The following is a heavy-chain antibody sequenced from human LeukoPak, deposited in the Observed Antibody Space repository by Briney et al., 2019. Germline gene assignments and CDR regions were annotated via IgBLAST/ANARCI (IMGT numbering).Heavy chain of an antibody. CDR3: ARDRLYYDSSGYYYYYMDV. Sequence: ASVKVSCKASGGTFSSYAISWVRQAPGQGLEWMGRIIPIFGTANYAQKFQGRVTITTDESTSTAYMELSSLRSEDTAVYYCARDRLYYDSSGYYYYYMDVWGEGTTVTVSS. CDR1: GGTFSSYA. CDR2: IIPIFGTA. V-gene: IGHV1-69*05. J-gene: IGHJ6*03. D-gene: IGHD3-22*01.